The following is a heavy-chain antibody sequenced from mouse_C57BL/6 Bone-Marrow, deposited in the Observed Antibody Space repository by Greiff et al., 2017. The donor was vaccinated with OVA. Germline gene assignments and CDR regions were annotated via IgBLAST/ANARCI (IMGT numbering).Heavy chain of an antibody. CDR2: ISDGGSYT. J-gene: IGHJ3*01. D-gene: IGHD2-1*01. Sequence: EVNLVESGGGLVKPGGSLKLSCAASGFTFSSYAMSWVRQTPEKRLEWVATISDGGSYTYYPDNVKGRFTISRDNAKNNLYLQMSHLKSEDTAMYYCARGDLPWFAYWGQGTLVTVSA. CDR1: GFTFSSYA. CDR3: ARGDLPWFAY. V-gene: IGHV5-4*03.